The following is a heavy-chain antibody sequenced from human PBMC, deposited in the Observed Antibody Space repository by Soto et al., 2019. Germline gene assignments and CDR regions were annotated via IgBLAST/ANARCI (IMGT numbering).Heavy chain of an antibody. Sequence: SGPTLVNPTQTLTLACTFSGFSLTGSGVGVGWIRQPPGKALEWLALIYWDDDKRYSPSLKSRLTITEDTSKNQVALTVTNMDPVDTATYYCARFLWSDTSLYYFDYWGQGTLVTVSS. V-gene: IGHV2-5*02. J-gene: IGHJ4*02. D-gene: IGHD3-3*01. CDR1: GFSLTGSGVG. CDR2: IYWDDDK. CDR3: ARFLWSDTSLYYFDY.